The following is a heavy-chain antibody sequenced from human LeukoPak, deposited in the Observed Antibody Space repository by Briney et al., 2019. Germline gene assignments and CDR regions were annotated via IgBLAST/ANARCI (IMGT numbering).Heavy chain of an antibody. V-gene: IGHV4-59*10. J-gene: IGHJ3*02. CDR2: IYTSGST. CDR1: GGSFSGYY. CDR3: ARVPTWDVVPAALRVGYAFDI. D-gene: IGHD2-2*01. Sequence: SETLSLTCAVYGGSFSGYYWSWIRQPAGKGLEWIGRIYTSGSTNYNPSLKSRVTISVDTSKNQFSLKLSSVTAADTAVYYCARVPTWDVVPAALRVGYAFDIWGQGTMVTVSS.